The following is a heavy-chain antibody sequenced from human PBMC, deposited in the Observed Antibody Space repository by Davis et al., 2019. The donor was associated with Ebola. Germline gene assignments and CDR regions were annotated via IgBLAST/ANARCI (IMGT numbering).Heavy chain of an antibody. CDR1: GGSISSGSYY. CDR3: ARDRSYYYGSGSYLGNYYYYGMDV. Sequence: PSETLSLTCTASGGSISSGSYYWSWIRQPAGKGLEWIGHIYTSGSTNYNPSLKSRVTISVDTSKNQFSLKLSSVTAADTAVYYCARDRSYYYGSGSYLGNYYYYGMDVWGQGTTVTVSS. J-gene: IGHJ6*02. D-gene: IGHD3-10*01. CDR2: IYTSGST. V-gene: IGHV4-61*09.